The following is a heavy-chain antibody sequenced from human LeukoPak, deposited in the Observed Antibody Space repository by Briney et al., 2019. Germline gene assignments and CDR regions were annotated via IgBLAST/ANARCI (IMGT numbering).Heavy chain of an antibody. Sequence: PSQTLSLTCAVSGGSISSGGYSWSWLRQPPGKGLEWIGYIYHSGSTYYNPSLKSLVTISVDRSKNQFSLKLSSVTAADTAVYYCASDSGGYNAFDYWGQGTLVTVSS. D-gene: IGHD1-26*01. CDR3: ASDSGGYNAFDY. CDR1: GGSISSGGYS. CDR2: IYHSGST. J-gene: IGHJ4*02. V-gene: IGHV4-30-2*01.